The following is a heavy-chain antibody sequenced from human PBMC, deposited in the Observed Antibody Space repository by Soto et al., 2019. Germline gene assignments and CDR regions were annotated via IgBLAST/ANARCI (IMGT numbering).Heavy chain of an antibody. Sequence: QITLKESGQTLVKPTQILTLTCTFSGFSLTTRGVGVGWIRQPPGEALEWLALIYWDDDERYSPSLRSRLTLTKDTSKNQVVLTMTNMAPVDTGTYYCAHSYSSSPDDWFDVWGQGTRVTVSS. CDR2: IYWDDDE. J-gene: IGHJ3*01. D-gene: IGHD6-6*01. CDR1: GFSLTTRGVG. V-gene: IGHV2-5*02. CDR3: AHSYSSSPDDWFDV.